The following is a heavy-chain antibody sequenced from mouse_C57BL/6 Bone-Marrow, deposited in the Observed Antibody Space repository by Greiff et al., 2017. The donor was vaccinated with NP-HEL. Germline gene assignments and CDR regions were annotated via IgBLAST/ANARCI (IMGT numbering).Heavy chain of an antibody. CDR1: GYTFTSYT. Sequence: QVQLQQSGAELARPGASVKMSCKASGYTFTSYTMHWVKQRPGQGLEWIGYINPSSGYTKYNQKFKDKATMTADKASSTAYMQLSSLTSEDSAVYYCAIVGYCGSSYVRYYFDYWGQGTTLTVSS. J-gene: IGHJ2*01. CDR2: INPSSGYT. D-gene: IGHD1-1*01. V-gene: IGHV1-4*01. CDR3: AIVGYCGSSYVRYYFDY.